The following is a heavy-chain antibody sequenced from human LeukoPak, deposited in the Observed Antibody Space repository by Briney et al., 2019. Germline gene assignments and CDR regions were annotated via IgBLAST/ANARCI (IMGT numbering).Heavy chain of an antibody. D-gene: IGHD2-15*01. J-gene: IGHJ4*02. V-gene: IGHV3-66*01. CDR2: IYSGDST. CDR3: ARDEEGYCSGGSCYPRWLD. Sequence: PGGSLRLSCAASGFTFSSNYMSWVRQAPGKGLERVAVIYSGDSTYYADSVKGRFAISRDNTKNTLNLQMNSLRVEDTAVYYCARDEEGYCSGGSCYPRWLDWGQGTLVTVSS. CDR1: GFTFSSNY.